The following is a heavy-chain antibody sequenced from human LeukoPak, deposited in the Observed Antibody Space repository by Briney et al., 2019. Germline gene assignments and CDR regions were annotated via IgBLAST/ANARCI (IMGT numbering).Heavy chain of an antibody. Sequence: SETLSLTCTVSAYSISSGYYWGWIRQPPGKGLEWIGSIYHSGSTYYNPSLKSRVTISVDTSKNQFSLKLSSVTAADTAVYYCAREGSGWPFDYWGQGTLVTVSS. CDR2: IYHSGST. D-gene: IGHD6-19*01. CDR3: AREGSGWPFDY. J-gene: IGHJ4*02. V-gene: IGHV4-38-2*02. CDR1: AYSISSGYY.